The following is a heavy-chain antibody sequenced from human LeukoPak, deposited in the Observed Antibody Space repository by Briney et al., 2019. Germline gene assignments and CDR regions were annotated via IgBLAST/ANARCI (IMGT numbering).Heavy chain of an antibody. CDR3: RRLRLRFLEWLLSLPLVDY. D-gene: IGHD3-3*01. CDR2: INHSGGT. V-gene: IGHV4-34*04. J-gene: IGHJ4*02. CDR1: GVSFSGYY. Sequence: SLTLSLAWAVDGVSFSGYYWGCIRQPPGKGLEWSGEINHSGGTNDNTSLKSRATRSVDTSKKQFFLKRSWGTAADTACYYERRLRLRFLEWLLSLPLVDYWGQGTLVTVSS.